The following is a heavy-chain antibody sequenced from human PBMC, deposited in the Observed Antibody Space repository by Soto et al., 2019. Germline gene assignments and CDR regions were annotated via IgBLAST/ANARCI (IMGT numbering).Heavy chain of an antibody. V-gene: IGHV4-59*01. CDR3: ARGGEAVAGFYYTGLHV. Sequence: LCGGSISRSYWIWIRQSPGKRPEWIGYIHYTGSARYNPSLKSRVTMSVDTSKNQISLKLTSVTAADTGVYYCARGGEAVAGFYYTGLHVWGRGTTVTVSS. D-gene: IGHD6-19*01. J-gene: IGHJ6*02. CDR2: IHYTGSA. CDR1: GGSISRSY.